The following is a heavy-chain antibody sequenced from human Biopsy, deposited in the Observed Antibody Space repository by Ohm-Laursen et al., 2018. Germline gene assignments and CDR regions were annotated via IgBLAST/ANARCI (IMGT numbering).Heavy chain of an antibody. CDR3: ARGPHSGSHSCFDY. D-gene: IGHD1-26*01. V-gene: IGHV1-69*01. CDR2: IIPMFGTA. J-gene: IGHJ4*02. Sequence: VSSVKVSCKTSGYNFTGYYIHWVRQAPGQGLEWMGGIIPMFGTANYAQMFQGRVTISADESTGTSYMELSSLTTEDAAIYYCARGPHSGSHSCFDYWGRGTLVTVSS. CDR1: GYNFTGYY.